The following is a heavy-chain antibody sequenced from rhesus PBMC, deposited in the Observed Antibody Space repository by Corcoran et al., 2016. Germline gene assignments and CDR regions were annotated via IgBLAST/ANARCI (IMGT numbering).Heavy chain of an antibody. D-gene: IGHD4-11*01. CDR3: ARGLIDY. Sequence: QVQLQQWGEGLVKPSETLSLTCAVYGGSINSNYWSWIRQPPGKGLEWMGRIRSGGSTNYNPSLESRDTMSIDTSKNQFSLKLSSVAAADTAVYYCARGLIDYWGQGVLVTVSS. J-gene: IGHJ4*01. V-gene: IGHV4-160*01. CDR2: IRSGGST. CDR1: GGSINSNY.